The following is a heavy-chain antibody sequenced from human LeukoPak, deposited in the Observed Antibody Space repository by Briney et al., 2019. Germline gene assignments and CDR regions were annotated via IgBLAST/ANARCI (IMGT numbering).Heavy chain of an antibody. CDR3: ASRRTYYYYGMDV. J-gene: IGHJ6*02. V-gene: IGHV4-30-4*01. CDR2: IYYSGST. Sequence: SETLSLTCTVSGGSISSGDYSWSWIRQPPGTGLEWIGYIYYSGSTYYNPSLKSRVTISVDTSKNQFSLKLSSVTAADTAVYYCASRRTYYYYGMDVWGQGTTVTVSS. CDR1: GGSISSGDYS.